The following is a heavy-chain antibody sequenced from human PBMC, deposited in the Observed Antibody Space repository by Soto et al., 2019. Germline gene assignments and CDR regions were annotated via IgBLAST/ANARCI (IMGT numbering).Heavy chain of an antibody. CDR1: GFTFSTYW. Sequence: EVQLVESGGGLVQPGGPLRLSCAASGFTFSTYWMHWVRQAPGKGLVWVSRINSDGSSTTYADSVEGRFTISRDNAKNTLYLQMNSLRAEDTAVYYCARGGTRELRSRHNWFDPWGQGILVTVSS. D-gene: IGHD1-7*01. V-gene: IGHV3-74*03. J-gene: IGHJ5*02. CDR3: ARGGTRELRSRHNWFDP. CDR2: INSDGSST.